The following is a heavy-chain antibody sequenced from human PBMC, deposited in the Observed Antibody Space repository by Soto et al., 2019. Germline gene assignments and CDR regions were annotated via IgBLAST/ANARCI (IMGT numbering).Heavy chain of an antibody. CDR1: GYTFTGYY. V-gene: IGHV1-2*04. Sequence: ASVKVSCKASGYTFTGYYMHWVRQAPGQGLEWMGWINPNSGGTNYAQKFQGWVTMTRDTSISTAYMELSRLRSDDTAVYYCARGDGEQWLDRSVYFQHWGQGTLVTVSS. D-gene: IGHD6-19*01. CDR2: INPNSGGT. J-gene: IGHJ1*01. CDR3: ARGDGEQWLDRSVYFQH.